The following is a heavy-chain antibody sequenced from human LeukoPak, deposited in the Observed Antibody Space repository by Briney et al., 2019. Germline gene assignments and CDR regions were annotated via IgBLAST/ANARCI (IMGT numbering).Heavy chain of an antibody. Sequence: ASVKVSCKTSGQTFTIYTLHWVRQAPGQRLEWMGWINAADGNSKYSQKFQGRVIITRDSSANTAYMELSSLTSEDSAVYYCASSRTKRITTNRGVREYYYGMDVWGQGTTVTVSS. CDR1: GQTFTIYT. V-gene: IGHV1-3*01. CDR3: ASSRTKRITTNRGVREYYYGMDV. J-gene: IGHJ6*02. D-gene: IGHD3-10*01. CDR2: INAADGNS.